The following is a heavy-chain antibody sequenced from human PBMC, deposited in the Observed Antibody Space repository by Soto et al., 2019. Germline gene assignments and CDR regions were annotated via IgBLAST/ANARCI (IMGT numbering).Heavy chain of an antibody. V-gene: IGHV1-18*04. J-gene: IGHJ4*02. CDR1: GYTFTSYG. CDR2: ISAYNGNT. Sequence: ASVKVSCKASGYTFTSYGISWVRQAPGQGLEWMGWISAYNGNTNYAQKLQGRVTMTTDTSTSTAYMELRSLRSDDTAVYYCARDHGRQLRNTPTIDYWGQGTMVTVSS. CDR3: ARDHGRQLRNTPTIDY. D-gene: IGHD2-2*01.